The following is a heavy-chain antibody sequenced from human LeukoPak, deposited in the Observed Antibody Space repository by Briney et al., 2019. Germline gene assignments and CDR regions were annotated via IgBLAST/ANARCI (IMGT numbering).Heavy chain of an antibody. CDR1: GGSISSSNW. CDR2: IYHSGST. Sequence: KSSGTLSLTYAVSGGSISSSNWWSWARQPPGKGLEWIGEIYHSGSTNYNPCLKSRVTISVDKSKNQFSLKLSSVTAADTAVYYCARANLGLYSSPTDYYFDYWGQGTLVTVSS. J-gene: IGHJ4*02. D-gene: IGHD6-19*01. V-gene: IGHV4-4*02. CDR3: ARANLGLYSSPTDYYFDY.